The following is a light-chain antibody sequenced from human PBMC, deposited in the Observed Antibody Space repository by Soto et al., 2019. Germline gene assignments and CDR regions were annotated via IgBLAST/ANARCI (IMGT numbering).Light chain of an antibody. CDR2: DIF. Sequence: RVMTQSAATLSVSPGERATLSCRASQSVGSDLAWYQQKPGQAPRLVIYDIFTRATGVPTRISGSGSGTDFTLSITRLEPEDFAVYYCQQYETSLGLTFGQGTKVDIK. CDR1: QSVGSD. V-gene: IGKV3D-15*01. J-gene: IGKJ1*01. CDR3: QQYETSLGLT.